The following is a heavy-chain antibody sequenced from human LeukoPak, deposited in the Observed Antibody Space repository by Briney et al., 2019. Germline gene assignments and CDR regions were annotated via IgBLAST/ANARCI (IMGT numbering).Heavy chain of an antibody. CDR1: GFTLSSYG. Sequence: PGGSLRLSCAASGFTLSSYGMHWVRQAPGKGLEWVAVISYDGSNKYYADSVKGRFTISRDNSKNTLYLQMNSLRAEDTAVYYCAKGPYYYDSSGYLDYWGQGTPVTVSS. D-gene: IGHD3-22*01. J-gene: IGHJ4*02. V-gene: IGHV3-30*18. CDR2: ISYDGSNK. CDR3: AKGPYYYDSSGYLDY.